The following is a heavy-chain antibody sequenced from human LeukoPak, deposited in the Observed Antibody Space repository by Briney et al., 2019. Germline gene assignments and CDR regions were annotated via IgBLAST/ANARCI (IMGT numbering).Heavy chain of an antibody. CDR3: ARGGSGWYYFDY. V-gene: IGHV3-48*03. J-gene: IGHJ4*02. CDR1: GFTFSYYE. Sequence: PGGSLRLSCAASGFTFSYYEMNWVRQAPGKGLEWVSYINSNGHSIYYAASVKGRFTISRDNAKSSLYLQLNSLRAGDTAVYYCARGGSGWYYFDYWGQGTLVTVSS. D-gene: IGHD6-19*01. CDR2: INSNGHSI.